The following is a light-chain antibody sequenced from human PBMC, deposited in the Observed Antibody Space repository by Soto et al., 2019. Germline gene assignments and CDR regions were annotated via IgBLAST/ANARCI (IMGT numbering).Light chain of an antibody. CDR1: QSVSSSY. J-gene: IGKJ5*01. Sequence: EIVMTQSPATLSLSPGERATLSCRASQSVSSSYLAWYQQKPDQAPRLLIYAASSRATGIPDRFSGSGSGTDFTLTISRLEPEDFAVYYCQQYGSSPITFGQGTRLEI. CDR2: AAS. CDR3: QQYGSSPIT. V-gene: IGKV3-20*01.